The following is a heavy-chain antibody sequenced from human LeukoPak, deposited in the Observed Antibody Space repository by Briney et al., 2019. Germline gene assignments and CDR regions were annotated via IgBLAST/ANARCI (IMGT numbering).Heavy chain of an antibody. V-gene: IGHV3-23*01. D-gene: IGHD6-19*01. CDR3: AKGGSGWGIIGY. J-gene: IGHJ4*02. Sequence: GGSLRLSCAASGFTFRSHDMSWVRQAPGKGLEWVSGISGSGGRTYYVDSVKGRFTISRDNSQNTLYLQINSLRAEDTPVYYCAKGGSGWGIIGYWGQGTLVTVSS. CDR1: GFTFRSHD. CDR2: ISGSGGRT.